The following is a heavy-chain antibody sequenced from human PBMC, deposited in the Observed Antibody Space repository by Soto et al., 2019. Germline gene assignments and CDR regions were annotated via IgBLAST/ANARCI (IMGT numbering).Heavy chain of an antibody. Sequence: ASLKVSCKFTGYTFTNYCINWVRQAPGQGLEWMGWISAYNGNTNYAQKLQGRVTMTTDTSTSTAYMELRSLTSDDTAVYYCAIDDRAAAGISFDPGGRGPLFCCSS. J-gene: IGHJ5*02. D-gene: IGHD6-13*01. V-gene: IGHV1-18*04. CDR1: GYTFTNYC. CDR3: AIDDRAAAGISFDP. CDR2: ISAYNGNT.